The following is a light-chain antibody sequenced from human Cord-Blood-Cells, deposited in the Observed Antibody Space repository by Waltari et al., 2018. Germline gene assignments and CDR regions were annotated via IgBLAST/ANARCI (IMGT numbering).Light chain of an antibody. CDR3: QSYDSSLSGSV. Sequence: QSVLTQPPSVSVAPGQRVTISCTGSSSNIGAGYDVHWYQQLPGTAPNLLISCNSNRPSGVPDRFSGSKSGTSASLAITGLQAEDEADYYCQSYDSSLSGSVFGGGTKLTVL. CDR1: SSNIGAGYD. CDR2: CNS. J-gene: IGLJ3*02. V-gene: IGLV1-40*01.